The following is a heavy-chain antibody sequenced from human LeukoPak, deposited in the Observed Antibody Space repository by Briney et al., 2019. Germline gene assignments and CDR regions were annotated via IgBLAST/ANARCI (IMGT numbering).Heavy chain of an antibody. CDR1: GFTFSSYA. J-gene: IGHJ4*02. V-gene: IGHV3-30-3*01. Sequence: PGRSLRLFCAASGFTFSSYAMHWVRQAPGKGLEWVAVISYDGSNKYYADSVKGRFTISRDNSKNTLYLQMNSLRAEDTAVYYCARAANYYDSSGSPLFDYWGQGTLVTVSS. CDR2: ISYDGSNK. CDR3: ARAANYYDSSGSPLFDY. D-gene: IGHD3-22*01.